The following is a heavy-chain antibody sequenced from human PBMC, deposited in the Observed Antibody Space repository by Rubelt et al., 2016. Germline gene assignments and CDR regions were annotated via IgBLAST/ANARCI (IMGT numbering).Heavy chain of an antibody. CDR1: GGSISSSSYY. CDR3: ARGGVGATIDY. D-gene: IGHD1-26*01. Sequence: QLQLQESGPGLVKPSETLSLTCTVSGGSISSSSYYWGWIRQPPGKGLEWIGSIYYSGSTYYNPSLKSRVTISVDTSKNQFSLKLSSVTAADTAVYYCARGGVGATIDYWGQGTLVTVSS. V-gene: IGHV4-39*07. J-gene: IGHJ4*02. CDR2: IYYSGST.